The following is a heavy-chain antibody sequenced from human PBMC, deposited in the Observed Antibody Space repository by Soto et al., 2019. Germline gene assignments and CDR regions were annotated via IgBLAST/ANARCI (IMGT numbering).Heavy chain of an antibody. J-gene: IGHJ6*02. CDR3: ARQSTVTTGGMDV. V-gene: IGHV5-51*01. CDR2: IYPGDSDT. Sequence: PGESLKIACKGSGYSFTSYWIGWVRQMPGKGLEWMGIIYPGDSDTRYSPSFQGQVTISADKSISTAYLQWSSLKASDTAMYYCARQSTVTTGGMDVWGQGTTVTVSS. D-gene: IGHD4-4*01. CDR1: GYSFTSYW.